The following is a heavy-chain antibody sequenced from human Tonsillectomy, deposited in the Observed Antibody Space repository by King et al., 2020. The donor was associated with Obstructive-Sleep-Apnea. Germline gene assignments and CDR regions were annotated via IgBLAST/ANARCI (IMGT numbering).Heavy chain of an antibody. D-gene: IGHD1-26*01. CDR2: IRFDGSEN. Sequence: VQLVESGGGVVQPGRSLRLSCAASGFTFSDSGMHWVRQTPGKGLEWVSFIRFDGSENYYADSVKGRFTISRDNSRNTLYLHMNNLRVEDTAVYYCARPGVGASSIIEYWGQGTLVTVSS. CDR3: ARPGVGASSIIEY. CDR1: GFTFSDSG. V-gene: IGHV3-30*02. J-gene: IGHJ4*02.